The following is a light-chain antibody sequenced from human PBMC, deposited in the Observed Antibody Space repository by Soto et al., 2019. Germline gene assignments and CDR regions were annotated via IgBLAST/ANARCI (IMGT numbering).Light chain of an antibody. CDR1: QSVSAN. CDR2: GAS. Sequence: EIVMTQSPATLSVSPGERATLSCRASQSVSANLAWYQHKPGQAPRLLIYGASTRATGIPARFSGSGTGTDFTLTISRLEPEDFAVYYCQQYGNSPITFGQGTRLEIK. J-gene: IGKJ5*01. V-gene: IGKV3-15*01. CDR3: QQYGNSPIT.